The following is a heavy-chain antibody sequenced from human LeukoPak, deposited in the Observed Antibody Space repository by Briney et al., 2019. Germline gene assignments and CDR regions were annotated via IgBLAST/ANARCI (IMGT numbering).Heavy chain of an antibody. CDR3: GRLARNAWYAVDY. D-gene: IGHD6-19*01. V-gene: IGHV3-7*01. CDR2: IKQDGSEK. J-gene: IGHJ4*02. Sequence: GGSLRLSCATSGFVLSSYWVSWIRQTPGKGLEWVANIKQDGSEKNYVDSVKGRFTISRDNPTNSLYLQINSLRAEDTALYYCGRLARNAWYAVDYWGQGTLVTASS. CDR1: GFVLSSYW.